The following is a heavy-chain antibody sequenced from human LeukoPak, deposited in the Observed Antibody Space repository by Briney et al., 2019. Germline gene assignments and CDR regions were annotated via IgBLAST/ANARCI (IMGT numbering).Heavy chain of an antibody. D-gene: IGHD3-10*01. J-gene: IGHJ5*02. CDR3: ARGSYYGFSGDP. Sequence: PSQTLSLTCSVSGGAIGSDGYYWNWIRQHPGKGLEWIGYIYYSGSASYNPSLKSRVTISVDTSKNQFSLRLSSVTAAGTAVYYCARGSYYGFSGDPWGQGSLVTVSS. CDR2: IYYSGSA. V-gene: IGHV4-31*03. CDR1: GGAIGSDGYY.